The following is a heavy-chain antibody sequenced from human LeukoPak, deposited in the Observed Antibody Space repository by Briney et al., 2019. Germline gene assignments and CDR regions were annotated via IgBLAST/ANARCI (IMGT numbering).Heavy chain of an antibody. J-gene: IGHJ3*01. CDR3: GRDPNGDYVGAFDF. D-gene: IGHD4-17*01. V-gene: IGHV3-23*01. CDR1: GFTFSSYA. CDR2: IRGSGDGT. Sequence: GGSLRLSCAASGFTFSSYAMTWVRQAPGKGLEWVSSIRGSGDGTSYADSVKGCFTMSRDNSKNTLYLQMNSLRAEDTAIYYCGRDPNGDYVGAFDFWGQGTLVTVSS.